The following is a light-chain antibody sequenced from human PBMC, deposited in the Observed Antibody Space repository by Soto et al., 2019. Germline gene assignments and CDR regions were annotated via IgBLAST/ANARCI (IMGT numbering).Light chain of an antibody. CDR1: QSVSSD. J-gene: IGKJ1*01. Sequence: EIMMTQSPATLSVSPGERATLSCRASQSVSSDLAWYHQKPGQAPRLLIYGASTRATGIPARFSGSGSGTEFTLTISSLQSEDFAVYYCQQYNNWPRTFGQGTKVDIK. V-gene: IGKV3-15*01. CDR3: QQYNNWPRT. CDR2: GAS.